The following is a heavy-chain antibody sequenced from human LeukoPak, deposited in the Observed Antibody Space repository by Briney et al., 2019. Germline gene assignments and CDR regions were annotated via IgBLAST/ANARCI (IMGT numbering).Heavy chain of an antibody. CDR3: ARGNSGYVSGLGDY. CDR2: INWNGGST. Sequence: GGSLRLSCAASGFSFSNYGMNWVRQAPGKGLEWVSGINWNGGSTGYADSVKGRFTISRDNAKNSLYLQMNSLRAEDTALYYCARGNSGYVSGLGDYWGQGTLVTVSS. J-gene: IGHJ4*02. V-gene: IGHV3-20*04. D-gene: IGHD5-12*01. CDR1: GFSFSNYG.